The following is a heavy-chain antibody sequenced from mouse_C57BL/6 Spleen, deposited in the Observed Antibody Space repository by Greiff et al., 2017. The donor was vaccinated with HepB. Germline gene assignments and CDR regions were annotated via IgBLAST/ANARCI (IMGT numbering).Heavy chain of an antibody. V-gene: IGHV5-6*01. D-gene: IGHD1-1*01. CDR2: ISSGGSYT. Sequence: EVQRVESGGDLVKPGGSLKLSCAASGFTFSSYGMSWVRQTPDKRLEWVATISSGGSYTYYPDSVKGRFTISRDNATNTLYLQMSSLKSEDTAMYSCATLITTVVATGYFDVWGTGTTVTVSS. CDR1: GFTFSSYG. CDR3: ATLITTVVATGYFDV. J-gene: IGHJ1*03.